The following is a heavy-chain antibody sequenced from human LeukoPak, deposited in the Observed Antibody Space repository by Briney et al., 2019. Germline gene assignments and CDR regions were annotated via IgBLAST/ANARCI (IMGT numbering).Heavy chain of an antibody. J-gene: IGHJ6*02. V-gene: IGHV5-51*01. CDR1: GYSFTSYW. CDR3: ARLATETYYYYGMDV. D-gene: IGHD2-15*01. CDR2: IYPGDSDT. Sequence: ASVKVSCKGSGYSFTSYWIGWVRQMPGKGLEWMGIIYPGDSDTRYSPSFQGQVTISADKSISTAYLQWSSLKASDTAMYYCARLATETYYYYGMDVWGQGTTVTVSS.